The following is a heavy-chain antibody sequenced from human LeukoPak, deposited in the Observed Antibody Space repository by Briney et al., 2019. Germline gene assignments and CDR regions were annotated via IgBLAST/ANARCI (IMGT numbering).Heavy chain of an antibody. CDR2: ISSSGSTI. Sequence: GGSLRLSCAASGFTFSDYYMSWIRQAQGKGLEWVSSISSSGSTIYYADSVKGRFTISRDNAKNSLYLQMNSLRAEDTAVYYCARARYSSSSLFDPWGEGTLVTLPS. CDR1: GFTFSDYY. V-gene: IGHV3-11*01. CDR3: ARARYSSSSLFDP. J-gene: IGHJ5*02. D-gene: IGHD6-6*01.